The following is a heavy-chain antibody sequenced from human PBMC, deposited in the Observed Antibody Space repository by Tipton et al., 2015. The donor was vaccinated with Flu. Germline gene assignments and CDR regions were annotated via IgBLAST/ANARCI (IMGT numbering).Heavy chain of an antibody. D-gene: IGHD3-10*01. CDR1: GASISSGGAY. V-gene: IGHV4-31*03. J-gene: IGHJ6*02. Sequence: TLSLTCTVSGASISSGGAYWSWIRQHPGKGLEWIGCIYYSGSTYYNPSLKSRLTISVDTSKNQFSLKLNSVTAADTAVYYCARDQGFGDGLTYDYYALGVWGQGTTVTVSS. CDR2: IYYSGST. CDR3: ARDQGFGDGLTYDYYALGV.